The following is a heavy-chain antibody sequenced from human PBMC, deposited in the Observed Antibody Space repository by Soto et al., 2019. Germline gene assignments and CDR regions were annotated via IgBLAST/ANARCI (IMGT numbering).Heavy chain of an antibody. CDR3: ARGSKARGYSGYLCPKGPIDY. J-gene: IGHJ4*02. D-gene: IGHD5-12*01. Sequence: QVQLQESGPGLVKPSQTLSLTCTVAGGSISSGGYYWSWIRQHPGNGLEWIGYIYYRGSTYYNPSVKRRVNISVDTSKSPFSLKLSYGTAADTAVYYCARGSKARGYSGYLCPKGPIDYWGQGTLVTVSS. CDR2: IYYRGST. CDR1: GGSISSGGYY. V-gene: IGHV4-31*03.